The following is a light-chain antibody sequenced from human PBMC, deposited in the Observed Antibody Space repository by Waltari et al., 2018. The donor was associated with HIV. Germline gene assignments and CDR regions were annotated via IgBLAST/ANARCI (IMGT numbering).Light chain of an antibody. Sequence: QSALTQPASVSGSPGQSITIPCTGTTSAVGGSTYAPCYQQHPGRAPKLMIYDVSKRPSGVSDRFSGSKSDNTASLTISGLQAEDEADYYCSSYTSSSTLHVFGTGTKVTVL. CDR1: TSAVGGSTY. CDR3: SSYTSSSTLHV. J-gene: IGLJ1*01. V-gene: IGLV2-14*03. CDR2: DVS.